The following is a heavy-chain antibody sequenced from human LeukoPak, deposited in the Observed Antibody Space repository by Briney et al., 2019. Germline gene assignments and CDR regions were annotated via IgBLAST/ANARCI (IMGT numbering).Heavy chain of an antibody. V-gene: IGHV1-69*01. CDR1: GGTFSSYA. D-gene: IGHD3-16*02. CDR2: IIPIFGTA. J-gene: IGHJ4*02. Sequence: SVNVSCKASGGTFSSYAISWVRQAPGQGLEWMGGIIPIFGTANHAQKFQGRVTITADESTSTAYMELSSLRSEDTAVYYCASGPSPYYDYVWGSYRYAYFDYWGQGTLVTVSS. CDR3: ASGPSPYYDYVWGSYRYAYFDY.